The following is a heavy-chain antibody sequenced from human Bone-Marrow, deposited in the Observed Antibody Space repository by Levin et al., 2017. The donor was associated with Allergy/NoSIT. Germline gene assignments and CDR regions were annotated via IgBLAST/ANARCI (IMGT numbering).Heavy chain of an antibody. CDR3: ARADSSGYYGAFDI. V-gene: IGHV1-18*01. CDR1: GYTFTSYG. Sequence: EASVKVSCKASGYTFTSYGISWVRQAPGQGLEWMGWISAYNGNTNYAQKLQGRVTMTTDTSTSTAYMELRSLRSDDTAVYYCARADSSGYYGAFDIWGQGTMVTVSS. CDR2: ISAYNGNT. J-gene: IGHJ3*02. D-gene: IGHD3-22*01.